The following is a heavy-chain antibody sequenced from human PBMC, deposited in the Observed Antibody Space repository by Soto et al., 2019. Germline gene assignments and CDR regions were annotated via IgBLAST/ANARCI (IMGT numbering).Heavy chain of an antibody. CDR2: IYSGGST. CDR3: ARRRDQAVAGPQGYGMDV. V-gene: IGHV3-53*04. J-gene: IGHJ6*02. D-gene: IGHD6-19*01. CDR1: GFTVSSNY. Sequence: QPGGSLRLSCAASGFTVSSNYMSWVRQAPGKGLEWVSVIYSGGSTYYADSVKGRFTISRHNSKNTLYLQMNSLRAEDTAVYYCARRRDQAVAGPQGYGMDVWGQGTTVTVSS.